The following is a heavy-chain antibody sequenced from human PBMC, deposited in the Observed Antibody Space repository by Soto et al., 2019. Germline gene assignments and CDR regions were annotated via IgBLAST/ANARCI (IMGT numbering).Heavy chain of an antibody. CDR2: IYYSGST. D-gene: IGHD3-22*01. J-gene: IGHJ4*02. CDR3: MLGSGWKDFDY. V-gene: IGHV4-39*01. Sequence: SETLSLTCPLSGGSITSSSYYWGWIRQPPGKGLEWIGSIYYSGSTYYNPSLKSRVTISVDTSKNQFSLKLSSVTAADTAVYYCMLGSGWKDFDYWGQGTLVTVSS. CDR1: GGSITSSSYY.